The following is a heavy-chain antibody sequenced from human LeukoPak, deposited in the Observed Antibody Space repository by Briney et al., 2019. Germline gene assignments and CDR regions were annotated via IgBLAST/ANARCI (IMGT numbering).Heavy chain of an antibody. CDR2: IKQDGSEK. Sequence: HTGGSLRLSCAASGFTFSSYWMSWVRQAPGKGLEWVANIKQDGSEKYYVDSVKGRFTISRDNAKNSLYLQMNSLRAEDTAVYYCARDWAESGWYLPPHDYWGQGTLVTVSS. CDR1: GFTFSSYW. J-gene: IGHJ4*02. CDR3: ARDWAESGWYLPPHDY. D-gene: IGHD6-19*01. V-gene: IGHV3-7*01.